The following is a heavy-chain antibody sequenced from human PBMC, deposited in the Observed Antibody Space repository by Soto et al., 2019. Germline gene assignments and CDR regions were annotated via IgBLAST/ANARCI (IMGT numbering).Heavy chain of an antibody. CDR1: GFTFSSYS. Sequence: VGSLRLSCAASGFTFSSYSMNWVRQAPGKGLEWVSSISSSSSYIYYADSVKGRFTISRDNARNSLYLQMNSLRAEDTAVYYCASLWAVAGNFDYWGQGTLVTVSS. CDR2: ISSSSSYI. CDR3: ASLWAVAGNFDY. V-gene: IGHV3-21*01. D-gene: IGHD6-19*01. J-gene: IGHJ4*02.